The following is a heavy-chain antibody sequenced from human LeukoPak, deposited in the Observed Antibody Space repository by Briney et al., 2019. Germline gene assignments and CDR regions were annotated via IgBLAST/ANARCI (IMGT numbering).Heavy chain of an antibody. Sequence: PGGSLRISCAASGFTCGSYRMNRVRQAPGKGLEWVSYISSSSSSTIYYADSVKGRFTISRDNAKNSLYLQMISLRDEDTAVYYCARGQNVLLWFGSLLVPNCFDPWGQGTLVTVSS. D-gene: IGHD3-10*01. V-gene: IGHV3-48*02. J-gene: IGHJ5*02. CDR1: GFTCGSYR. CDR3: ARGQNVLLWFGSLLVPNCFDP. CDR2: ISSSSSSTI.